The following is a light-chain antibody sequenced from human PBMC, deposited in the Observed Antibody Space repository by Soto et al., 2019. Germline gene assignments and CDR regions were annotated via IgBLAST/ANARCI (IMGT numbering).Light chain of an antibody. Sequence: QPVLPQSSSASASLGSSVKLTCTLSSGHSSYIIAWHQQQPGKAPRYLMNLEGSGRYKKGSGVPDRFSGSSSGADRYLTFSNLQSEDEADYYWETWDANTHVLFGGGTKVTVL. J-gene: IGLJ3*02. V-gene: IGLV4-60*03. CDR2: LEGSGRY. CDR1: SGHSSYI. CDR3: ETWDANTHVL.